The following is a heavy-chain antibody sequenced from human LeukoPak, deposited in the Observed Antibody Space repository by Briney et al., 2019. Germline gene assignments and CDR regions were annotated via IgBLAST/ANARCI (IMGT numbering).Heavy chain of an antibody. J-gene: IGHJ4*02. CDR3: ARDQTPFY. Sequence: PGGSLRLSCAASGFTFSSYAMSWVRQAPGKGLEWISGISGRDGSTYYVDSVKGRFTISRDNAKSSMWLQMNCLRDEDTAVYYCARDQTPFYWGQGSLVTVSS. V-gene: IGHV3-23*01. D-gene: IGHD2-15*01. CDR1: GFTFSSYA. CDR2: ISGRDGST.